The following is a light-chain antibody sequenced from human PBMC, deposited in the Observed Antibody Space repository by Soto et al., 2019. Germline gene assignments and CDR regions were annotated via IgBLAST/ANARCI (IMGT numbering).Light chain of an antibody. CDR2: RAS. V-gene: IGKV3-20*01. J-gene: IGKJ1*01. CDR1: QSVTSSY. Sequence: EIVMTHSPDSLSVSLGERANIKCRASQSVTSSYIAWYQQKPGQAPRLLIYRASTRATGIPDRFSGSGSGTDFTLTISRLEPEDFAVYYCQQYNNWPPWTFGQGTKVDIK. CDR3: QQYNNWPPWT.